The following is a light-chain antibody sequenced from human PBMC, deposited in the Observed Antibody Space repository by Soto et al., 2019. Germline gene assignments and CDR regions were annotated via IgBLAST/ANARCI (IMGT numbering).Light chain of an antibody. CDR2: KAS. CDR3: QQYTSSWT. Sequence: DIPMTQSPSTLSASVGDRVTITCRASQSISSWLAWYQQKPGKAPKLLIYKASSLESGVPSRFSGSGSGTEFTLTISSLQPDDLATYYCQQYTSSWTFGQGTKVEIK. CDR1: QSISSW. V-gene: IGKV1-5*03. J-gene: IGKJ1*01.